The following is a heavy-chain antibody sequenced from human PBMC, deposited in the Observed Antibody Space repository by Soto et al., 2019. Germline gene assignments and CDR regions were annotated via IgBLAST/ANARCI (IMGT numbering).Heavy chain of an antibody. CDR3: AREGSLYNDYISNCADY. CDR2: ISTTSSYI. V-gene: IGHV3-21*01. J-gene: IGHJ4*02. D-gene: IGHD4-4*01. Sequence: PGGSLRLSCAASGFTFSSYSMTWVRQAPGKGLEWVSSISTTSSYIYYADSAKGRFTISRDNAKNSLYLQMNSLRAEDTAVYYCAREGSLYNDYISNCADYWGQGTLVTVSS. CDR1: GFTFSSYS.